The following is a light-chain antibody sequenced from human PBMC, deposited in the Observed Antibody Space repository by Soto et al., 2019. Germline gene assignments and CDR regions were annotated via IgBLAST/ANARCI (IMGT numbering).Light chain of an antibody. V-gene: IGLV2-14*01. CDR2: DVS. Sequence: QSALTQPASVSGSPGQSITISCTGTSSDVGGYNYVSWYQQHPGKAPKLMIYDVSDRPSGVSNRFSGSKSGNTASLTISGLQSEDEADYDGSSYTSSSTPDVFGTGTKVTVL. CDR1: SSDVGGYNY. CDR3: SSYTSSSTPDV. J-gene: IGLJ1*01.